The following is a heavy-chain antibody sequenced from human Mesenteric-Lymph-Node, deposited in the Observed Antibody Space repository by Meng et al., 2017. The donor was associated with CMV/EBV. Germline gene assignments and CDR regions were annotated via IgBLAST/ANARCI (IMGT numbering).Heavy chain of an antibody. CDR2: IYFSGST. CDR1: GCSISSSSYY. CDR3: TRHYPSGVIAAPYYGMDV. D-gene: IGHD6-13*01. Sequence: SQPLSPTCTVSGCSISSSSYYWGWIRQPPGKGLEWIGSIYFSGSTYYNPSLKSRVTISVDTSKNQFSLKLSSVTAEDTAVYYCTRHYPSGVIAAPYYGMDVWGQGTTVTVSS. V-gene: IGHV4-39*01. J-gene: IGHJ6*02.